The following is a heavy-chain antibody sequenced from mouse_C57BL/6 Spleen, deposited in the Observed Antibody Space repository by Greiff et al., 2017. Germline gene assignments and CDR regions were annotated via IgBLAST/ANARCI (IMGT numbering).Heavy chain of an antibody. CDR1: GYSFTDYN. CDR2: INPNYGTT. V-gene: IGHV1-39*01. Sequence: EVQLQQSGPELVKPGASVKISCKASGYSFTDYNMNWVKQSNGKSLEWIGVINPNYGTTSYNQKFKGKATLTVDQSSTTAYMQLNSLTSADSAVYSCARSGVTSDLFAYWAQGTLVTVSA. CDR3: ARSGVTSDLFAY. J-gene: IGHJ3*01. D-gene: IGHD2-2*01.